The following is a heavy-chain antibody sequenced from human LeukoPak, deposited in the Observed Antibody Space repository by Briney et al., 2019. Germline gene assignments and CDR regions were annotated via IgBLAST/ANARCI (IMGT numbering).Heavy chain of an antibody. Sequence: GASVKVSCKASGYTFTSYYMHWVRQAPGQGLEWMGIINPSGGSTSYAQKFQGRVTMTRDTSTSTVHMELSSLRSEDTAVYYCATSTVTTYYFDYWGQGTLVTVSS. V-gene: IGHV1-46*01. CDR3: ATSTVTTYYFDY. CDR2: INPSGGST. D-gene: IGHD4-17*01. J-gene: IGHJ4*02. CDR1: GYTFTSYY.